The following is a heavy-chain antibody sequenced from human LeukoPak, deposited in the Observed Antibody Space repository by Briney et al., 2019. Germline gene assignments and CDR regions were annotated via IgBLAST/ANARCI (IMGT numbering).Heavy chain of an antibody. CDR2: ISSYNGNT. V-gene: IGHV1-18*01. CDR1: GYTFTYHG. Sequence: ASVKISCKASGYTFTYHGFSWVRQAPGQGLEWMGWISSYNGNTNYLEKFQGRLTMTTDTSTSTTYMELRSLTSDDTAVYYCARDRASAGTGGAYWGQGSLVTVSS. CDR3: ARDRASAGTGGAY. J-gene: IGHJ4*02. D-gene: IGHD6-13*01.